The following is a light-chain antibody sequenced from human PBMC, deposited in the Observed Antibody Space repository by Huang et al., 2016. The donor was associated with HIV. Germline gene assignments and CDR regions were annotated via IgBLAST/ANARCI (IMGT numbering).Light chain of an antibody. Sequence: DVQMTQSPSSLSASVGDRVTIACRASQTIGTYLNWYQQKHGKVPSLLIYGASNLPSGVPARCSGSGFGTDFTLTISSRQPEDFASYDCQQSHSLPPAFGPGTIVD. CDR3: QQSHSLPPA. CDR2: GAS. CDR1: QTIGTY. J-gene: IGKJ3*01. V-gene: IGKV1-39*01.